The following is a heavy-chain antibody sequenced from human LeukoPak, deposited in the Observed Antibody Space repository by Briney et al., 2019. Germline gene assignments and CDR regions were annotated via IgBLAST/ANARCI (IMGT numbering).Heavy chain of an antibody. D-gene: IGHD3-3*01. CDR3: AKGRRTVPFWRHNWFDP. Sequence: GGSLRLSCAASGFTFSSYAMSWVRRAPGKGLEWVSAISGSGGSTYYADSVKGRFTISRDNSKNTLYLQMNSLRAEDTAVYYCAKGRRTVPFWRHNWFDPWGQGTRVIVSS. J-gene: IGHJ5*02. V-gene: IGHV3-23*01. CDR2: ISGSGGST. CDR1: GFTFSSYA.